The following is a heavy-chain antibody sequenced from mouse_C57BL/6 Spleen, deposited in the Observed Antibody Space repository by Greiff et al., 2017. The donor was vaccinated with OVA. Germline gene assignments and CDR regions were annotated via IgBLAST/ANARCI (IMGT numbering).Heavy chain of an antibody. Sequence: VQGVESGAELARPGASVKLSCKASGYTFTSYGISWVKQRTGQGLEWIGEIYPRSGNTYYNEKFKGKATLTADKSSSTAYMELRSLTSEDSAVYFCASSQESFAYWGQGTLVTVSA. V-gene: IGHV1-81*01. D-gene: IGHD3-2*02. CDR2: IYPRSGNT. CDR3: ASSQESFAY. CDR1: GYTFTSYG. J-gene: IGHJ3*01.